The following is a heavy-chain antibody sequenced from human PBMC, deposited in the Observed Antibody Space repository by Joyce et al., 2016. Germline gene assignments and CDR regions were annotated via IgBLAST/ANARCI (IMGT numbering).Heavy chain of an antibody. CDR2: INPNSGDT. D-gene: IGHD4-17*01. Sequence: QVQLVQSGAEVKKPGASVTVSCKASGYIFTIYHLHWGRQAPGQGLEWMGWINPNSGDTNYAHKFQGRVTMTRDTSINTAYLEVNSLTSDDTATYYCARVMTTVTMEAGYWGQGTLVTVSS. V-gene: IGHV1-2*02. CDR3: ARVMTTVTMEAGY. CDR1: GYIFTIYH. J-gene: IGHJ4*02.